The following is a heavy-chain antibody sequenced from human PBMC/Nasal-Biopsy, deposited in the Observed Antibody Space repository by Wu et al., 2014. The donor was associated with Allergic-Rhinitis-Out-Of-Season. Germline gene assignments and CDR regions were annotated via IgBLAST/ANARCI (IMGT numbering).Heavy chain of an antibody. CDR1: GFSLGSTEEG. CDR2: IYWDGDK. D-gene: IGHD2-21*02. J-gene: IGHJ4*02. Sequence: LVKPTQTLTLTCSLSGFSLGSTEEGVGWIRQTPQKALEWLALIYWDGDKRYSPSLKNRLTITHDSTRNHVVLTMTNMDPVDTGTYYCAHLAMVTKFVFDYWGQGTLVAVSS. CDR3: AHLAMVTKFVFDY. V-gene: IGHV2-5*02.